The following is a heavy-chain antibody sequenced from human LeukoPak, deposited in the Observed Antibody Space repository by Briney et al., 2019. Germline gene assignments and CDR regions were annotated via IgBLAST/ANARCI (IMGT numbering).Heavy chain of an antibody. Sequence: SETLSLTCTVSGGSISSSSYYWGWIRQPPGKGLEWLGSIYYSGSTYYNPSLKSRVTISVDTSKNQFSLKLSSVTAADTAVYYSARLNGLWLVRWYFDLWGRGTLVTVSS. CDR1: GGSISSSSYY. J-gene: IGHJ2*01. CDR3: ARLNGLWLVRWYFDL. D-gene: IGHD6-19*01. V-gene: IGHV4-39*01. CDR2: IYYSGST.